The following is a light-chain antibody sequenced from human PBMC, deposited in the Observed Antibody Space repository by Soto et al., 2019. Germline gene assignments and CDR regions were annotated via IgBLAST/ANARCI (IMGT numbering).Light chain of an antibody. Sequence: DLQMTQSPSTLSASVGDRVIITCRASQSISTWLAWYQQKPGKAPKLLIYKASSLESGVPSRFSGSGSGTEFTLTINSLQPDDCATYYCQQYNSSPFTFGQGTKLEIK. CDR3: QQYNSSPFT. V-gene: IGKV1-5*03. CDR1: QSISTW. CDR2: KAS. J-gene: IGKJ2*01.